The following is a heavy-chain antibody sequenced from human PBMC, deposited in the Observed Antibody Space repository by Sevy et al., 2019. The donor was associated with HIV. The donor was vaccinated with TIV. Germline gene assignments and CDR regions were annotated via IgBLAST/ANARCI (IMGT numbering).Heavy chain of an antibody. CDR3: ATTKDYYENSGSPFDQ. J-gene: IGHJ4*02. Sequence: ASVKVSCKVSGYTVTEFAKHWVRQAPGKGLEWMGTFDPEDDETIYAQKIQGRVTLTADTSTDTGYMELSSLKSEDTAVYYCATTKDYYENSGSPFDQWGQGTLVTVSS. V-gene: IGHV1-24*01. CDR2: FDPEDDET. D-gene: IGHD3-22*01. CDR1: GYTVTEFA.